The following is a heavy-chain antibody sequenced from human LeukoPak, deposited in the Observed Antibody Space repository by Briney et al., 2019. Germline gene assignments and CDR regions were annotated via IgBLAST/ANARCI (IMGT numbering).Heavy chain of an antibody. CDR1: EFTFSHYW. D-gene: IGHD3-22*01. V-gene: IGHV3-74*01. CDR2: IHGEGSSP. CDR3: ARDRSLPDY. Sequence: PWGSLRLSCAASEFTFSHYWMHWVRQVPGKGLVWVSRIHGEGSSPIYADSVKGRFTISRDNAKNTLYLQMNSLGVEDGGIYYCARDRSLPDYWGQGTPVTVSS. J-gene: IGHJ4*02.